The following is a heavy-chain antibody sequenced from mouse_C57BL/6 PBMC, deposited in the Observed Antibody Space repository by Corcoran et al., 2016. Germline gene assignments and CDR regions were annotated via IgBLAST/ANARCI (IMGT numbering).Heavy chain of an antibody. CDR2: ISYDGSN. Sequence: DVQLQESGPGLVKPSQSLSLTCSVTGYSITSGYYWNWIRQFPGNKLEWMGYISYDGSNNYNPSLKNRISITRDTSKNQFFLKLNSVTTEDTATYYCAREGVVATPYAMDYWGQGTAVTVSS. J-gene: IGHJ4*01. D-gene: IGHD1-1*01. V-gene: IGHV3-6*01. CDR3: AREGVVATPYAMDY. CDR1: GYSITSGYY.